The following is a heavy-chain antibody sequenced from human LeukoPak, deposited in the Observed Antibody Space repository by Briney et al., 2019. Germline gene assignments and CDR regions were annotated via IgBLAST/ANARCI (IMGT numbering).Heavy chain of an antibody. CDR1: RYTFTNYY. CDR2: IIPSGGDT. D-gene: IGHD3-10*01. V-gene: IGHV1-46*01. Sequence: ASVKVSCKASRYTFTNYYIHWVRQAPGQGLEWMGVIIPSGGDTTYAQRFQGRVTMTRDTSTSTVYMELTSLRSEDTAVYYCARVTMLRGVIGTNGMDIWGQGTTVTVSS. CDR3: ARVTMLRGVIGTNGMDI. J-gene: IGHJ6*02.